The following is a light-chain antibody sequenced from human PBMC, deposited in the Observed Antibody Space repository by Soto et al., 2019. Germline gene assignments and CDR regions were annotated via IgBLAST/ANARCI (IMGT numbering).Light chain of an antibody. J-gene: IGLJ1*01. Sequence: QSVLTQPPSASGSPGQSVTISCTGTSSDVGGYKYVSWFQQHPGKAPKLMICEVSKRPSGVPDRFSGSRSGNTASLTVSGLHAEDDADYYCCSYAGSNNDVFGTGTKLTVL. CDR1: SSDVGGYKY. CDR2: EVS. CDR3: CSYAGSNNDV. V-gene: IGLV2-8*01.